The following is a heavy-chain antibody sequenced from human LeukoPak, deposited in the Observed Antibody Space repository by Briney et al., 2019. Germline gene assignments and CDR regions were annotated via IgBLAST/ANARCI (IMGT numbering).Heavy chain of an antibody. V-gene: IGHV3-21*01. CDR2: ISSSSNYI. CDR3: ARILAYYMDV. Sequence: GGSLRLSCAASGFTFSSYSMNWVRQAPGKGPEWVSSISSSSNYIYYADSLKGRFTISRDNAKNSVYLQMNSLRAEDTAVYYCARILAYYMDVWGKGTTVTVSS. J-gene: IGHJ6*03. CDR1: GFTFSSYS.